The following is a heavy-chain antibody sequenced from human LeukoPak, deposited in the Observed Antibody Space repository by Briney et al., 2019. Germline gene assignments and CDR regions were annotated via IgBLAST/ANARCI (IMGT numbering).Heavy chain of an antibody. V-gene: IGHV1-18*01. CDR2: ISAYNGNT. CDR3: AREQQWLDPARHGFDY. CDR1: GYTFTSNG. Sequence: GASVKVSCKASGYTFTSNGIIWVRQVPGQGLEWMGWISAYNGNTNYAQKFQGRVTMTTDTSTSTANMELRSLRSDDTAVYYCAREQQWLDPARHGFDYWGQGTLVTVSS. D-gene: IGHD6-19*01. J-gene: IGHJ4*02.